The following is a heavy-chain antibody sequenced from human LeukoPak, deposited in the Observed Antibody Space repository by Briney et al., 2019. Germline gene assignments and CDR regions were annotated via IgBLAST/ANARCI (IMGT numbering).Heavy chain of an antibody. CDR2: IKSKTDGGTT. CDR3: TTELAARRLGAFDI. Sequence: AGSLRLTCAASGFTFSNTWMSWVRQAQGHGQEWVGLIKSKTDGGTTDYAAPVKGITTISRDDSKNTLYLQMNSLKTEDTAVYYCTTELAARRLGAFDIWGQGTMVTVSS. D-gene: IGHD6-25*01. J-gene: IGHJ3*02. V-gene: IGHV3-15*01. CDR1: GFTFSNTW.